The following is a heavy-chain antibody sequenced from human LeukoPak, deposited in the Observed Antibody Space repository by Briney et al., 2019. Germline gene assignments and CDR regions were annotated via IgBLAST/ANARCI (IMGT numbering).Heavy chain of an antibody. CDR1: EFSVGSNY. CDR3: AREGLFDY. CDR2: IYSGGST. D-gene: IGHD3/OR15-3a*01. J-gene: IGHJ4*02. V-gene: IGHV3-66*01. Sequence: GGSLRLSCAASEFSVGSNYMTWVRQAPGKGLEWVSLIYSGGSTYYADSVKGRFTISRDNSKNTLYLQMNSLRAEDTAVYYCAREGLFDYWGQGTLVTVSS.